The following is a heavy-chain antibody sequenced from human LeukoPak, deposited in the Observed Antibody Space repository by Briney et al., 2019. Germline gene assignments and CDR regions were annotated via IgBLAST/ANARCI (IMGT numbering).Heavy chain of an antibody. CDR1: GYTFTGXY. CDR3: ARVQYDILSDYYPDN. CDR2: XNPNSGGT. D-gene: IGHD3-9*01. Sequence: GASVKVSCKASGYTFTGXYXXXXRXXPGQGXXWMGXXNPNSGGTNYAQKFQGRVTMTRDMSISTVYMELSRLRSDDTAVYYCARVQYDILSDYYPDNWGQGTLLTVSS. J-gene: IGHJ4*02. V-gene: IGHV1-2*02.